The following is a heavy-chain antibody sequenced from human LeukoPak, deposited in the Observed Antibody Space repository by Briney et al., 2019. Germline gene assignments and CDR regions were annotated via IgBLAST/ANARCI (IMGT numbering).Heavy chain of an antibody. V-gene: IGHV1-2*06. CDR3: ARVATGTALIDYYYYMDV. Sequence: ASVKVSCKASGYTFTGYYMHWVRQAPGQGLEWMGRINPNSGGTNYAQKFQGRVTMTRDTSISTAYMELSRLRSDDTAVYYCARVATGTALIDYYYYMDVWGKGTTVTVSS. CDR1: GYTFTGYY. CDR2: INPNSGGT. D-gene: IGHD1-1*01. J-gene: IGHJ6*03.